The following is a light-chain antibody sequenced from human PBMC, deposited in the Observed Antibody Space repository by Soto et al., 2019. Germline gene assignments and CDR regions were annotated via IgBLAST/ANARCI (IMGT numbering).Light chain of an antibody. CDR2: DAS. V-gene: IGKV3-11*01. Sequence: EIVLTQSPATLSLSPGERATLSCRASQSVSSYLAWYQQKPGQAPRLLIYDASNRATGIPARFSGSGSGTDFTLTISSLEPEDFALYYCQQRSSWPRYTFGQGTKLEIK. J-gene: IGKJ2*01. CDR3: QQRSSWPRYT. CDR1: QSVSSY.